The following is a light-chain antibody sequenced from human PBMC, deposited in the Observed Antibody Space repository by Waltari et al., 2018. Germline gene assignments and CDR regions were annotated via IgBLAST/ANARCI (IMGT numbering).Light chain of an antibody. J-gene: IGLJ1*01. CDR3: SSYTGSSTV. V-gene: IGLV2-14*01. Sequence: QSALTQPASVSGSPGQSITISCTGTSSDVGGYNYVSWYQQHPGKAPNLMIYEVSNRPSGVSNRFAGSKSGNTASLTIAGLQAEDEADYYCSSYTGSSTVFGTGTKVTVL. CDR2: EVS. CDR1: SSDVGGYNY.